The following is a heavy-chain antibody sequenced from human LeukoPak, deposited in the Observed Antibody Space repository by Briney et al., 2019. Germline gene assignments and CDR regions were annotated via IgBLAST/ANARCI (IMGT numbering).Heavy chain of an antibody. V-gene: IGHV5-51*01. CDR1: GCSFTSYW. D-gene: IGHD3-22*01. CDR3: ARPLASGDSSGYEFYY. CDR2: IYPGDSDT. Sequence: GESLKISCKGSGCSFTSYWIGWVRQMPGKGLGWMGIIYPGDSDTRYSPSFQGQVTISADKSISTAHLQGSSLKASDTAMYYCARPLASGDSSGYEFYYWGQGTLVTVSS. J-gene: IGHJ4*02.